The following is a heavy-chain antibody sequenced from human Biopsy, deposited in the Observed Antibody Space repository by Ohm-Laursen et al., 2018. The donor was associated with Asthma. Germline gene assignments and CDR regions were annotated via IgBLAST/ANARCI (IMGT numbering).Heavy chain of an antibody. Sequence: GTLSLTCRVSGGSMTPTSHYWDWIRQAPGKGLEWIGYISYGGKTSYNPSLKNRVTISRDTSKNQFSLRLTSGTAADTAVYFCARRITIFGVVQKDHGMDAWGQGTTVIVSS. V-gene: IGHV4-39*01. D-gene: IGHD3-3*01. CDR3: ARRITIFGVVQKDHGMDA. J-gene: IGHJ6*02. CDR2: ISYGGKT. CDR1: GGSMTPTSHY.